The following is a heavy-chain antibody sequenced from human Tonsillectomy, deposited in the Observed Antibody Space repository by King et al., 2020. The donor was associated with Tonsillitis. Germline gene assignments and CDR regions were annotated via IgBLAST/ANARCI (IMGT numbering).Heavy chain of an antibody. CDR2: ISYDGSNK. D-gene: IGHD6-13*01. CDR1: GFTFSSYG. J-gene: IGHJ6*02. V-gene: IGHV3-30*18. Sequence: VQLVESGGGVVQPGRSLRLSCAASGFTFSSYGMHWVRQAPGKGLEWVAVISYDGSNKYYADSVKGRFTISRDNSKNTLYLQMNSLRAEDTAVYYCAKDRWYSSSWGTYYYYGMDVWGQGTTVTVSS. CDR3: AKDRWYSSSWGTYYYYGMDV.